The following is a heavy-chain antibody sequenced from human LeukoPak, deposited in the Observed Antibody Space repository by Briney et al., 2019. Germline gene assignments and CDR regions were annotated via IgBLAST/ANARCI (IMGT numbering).Heavy chain of an antibody. CDR2: INPNSGGT. V-gene: IGHV1-2*02. Sequence: GASVKVSCKASGYTFTCYYMHWVRQAPGQGLEWMGWINPNSGGTNYAQKFQGRVTMTRDTSISTAYMELSRLRSDDTAVYYCARVYCSSTSCYREYFDYWGQGTLVTVSS. J-gene: IGHJ4*02. CDR1: GYTFTCYY. D-gene: IGHD2-2*02. CDR3: ARVYCSSTSCYREYFDY.